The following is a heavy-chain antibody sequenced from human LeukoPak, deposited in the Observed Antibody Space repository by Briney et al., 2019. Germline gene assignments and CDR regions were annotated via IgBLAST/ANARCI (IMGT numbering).Heavy chain of an antibody. CDR2: SIPVVGTT. V-gene: IGHV1-69*13. CDR1: GGTFRTFA. Sequence: SVKVSCKASGGTFRTFAISWVRQAPGQGLEWMGGSIPVVGTTTYAQKFQGRVSITADAWTSTAHLELSSLRSEDTAVYYCARAGEVYNSGSYLEYWGQGTLVTVSS. J-gene: IGHJ4*02. D-gene: IGHD6-19*01. CDR3: ARAGEVYNSGSYLEY.